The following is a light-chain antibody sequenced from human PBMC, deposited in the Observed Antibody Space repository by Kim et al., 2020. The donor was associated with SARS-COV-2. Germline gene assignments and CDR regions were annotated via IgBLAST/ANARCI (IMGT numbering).Light chain of an antibody. CDR1: QDISNH. CDR2: AAS. V-gene: IGKV1-27*01. Sequence: ASVGDGVTITCRAGQDISNHLAWYQQKPGKVPKVLISAASALQSGVPSRFSVSRSGTDFTLTISSLQPEDVATYYCQKYDNAPWTFGQGTKVDIK. J-gene: IGKJ1*01. CDR3: QKYDNAPWT.